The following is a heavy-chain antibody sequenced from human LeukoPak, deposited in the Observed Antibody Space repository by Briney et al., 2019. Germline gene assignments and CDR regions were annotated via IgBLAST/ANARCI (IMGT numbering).Heavy chain of an antibody. J-gene: IGHJ3*01. V-gene: IGHV5-51*01. CDR2: ISPGDSDT. D-gene: IGHD3-22*01. CDR3: ARLFPLRTSAYSVLMHHGFDF. CDR1: GYSFTSYW. Sequence: GESLKISCKGSGYSFTSYWIGWVRQMPGKGLEWMGIISPGDSDTKYSPSFQGQVTISADKSTRTAYLQWSSLKASDTAMYFCARLFPLRTSAYSVLMHHGFDFWGQGTVVTVSS.